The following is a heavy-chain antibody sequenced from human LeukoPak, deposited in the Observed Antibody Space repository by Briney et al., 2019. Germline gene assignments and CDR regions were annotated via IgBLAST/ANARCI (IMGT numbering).Heavy chain of an antibody. D-gene: IGHD6-13*01. CDR1: GASIRNYY. Sequence: PSETLSLTCAVSGASIRNYYWSWIRQPAGKGLEWIGRFVPNGSTNYNPSLKSRVTMSVDTSKSQFSLKLNSVTAADTAVYYCAKEGAAPGPDFDYWGQGTLVIVSS. J-gene: IGHJ4*02. CDR2: FVPNGST. V-gene: IGHV4-4*07. CDR3: AKEGAAPGPDFDY.